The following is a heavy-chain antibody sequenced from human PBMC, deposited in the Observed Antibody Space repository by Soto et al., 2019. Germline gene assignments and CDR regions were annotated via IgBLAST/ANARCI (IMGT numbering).Heavy chain of an antibody. Sequence: GASVKVSCKASGDTFSTYSITWMRQVPGQGLEWMGGIIPRSAKSNYAQKFQGRVTITADESTSTAYMELSSLRSEDTAVYYCAREGLVLVPTTVNSDYYYAMDVWGQGTTVTVSS. CDR1: GDTFSTYS. D-gene: IGHD2-2*01. J-gene: IGHJ6*02. CDR3: AREGLVLVPTTVNSDYYYAMDV. CDR2: IIPRSAKS. V-gene: IGHV1-69*13.